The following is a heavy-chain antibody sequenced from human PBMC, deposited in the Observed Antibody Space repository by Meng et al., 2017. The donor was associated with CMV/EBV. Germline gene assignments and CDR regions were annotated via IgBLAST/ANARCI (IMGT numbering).Heavy chain of an antibody. J-gene: IGHJ6*02. CDR3: ARARYYDFWSGYYGPGYYYYGMDV. CDR2: ISSSSSYI. Sequence: GESLKISCAASGFTFSSYSMNWVRQAPGKGLEWVSSISSSSSYIYYADSVKGRFTISRDNAKNSLYLQMNSLRAEDTAVYYCARARYYDFWSGYYGPGYYYYGMDVWGQGTTVTVSS. CDR1: GFTFSSYS. V-gene: IGHV3-21*01. D-gene: IGHD3-3*01.